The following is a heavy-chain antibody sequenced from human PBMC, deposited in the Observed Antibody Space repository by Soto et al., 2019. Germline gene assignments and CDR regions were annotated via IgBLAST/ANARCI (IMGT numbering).Heavy chain of an antibody. Sequence: SETLSLTCTVSGGSISSYYWSWIRQPPGKGLEWIGYIYYSGSTNYNPSLKSRVTISVDTSKNQFSLKLSSVTAADTAVYYCARDSSYYYGSGSYYISWFDPWGQGTLVTVSS. CDR2: IYYSGST. V-gene: IGHV4-59*01. D-gene: IGHD3-10*01. J-gene: IGHJ5*02. CDR1: GGSISSYY. CDR3: ARDSSYYYGSGSYYISWFDP.